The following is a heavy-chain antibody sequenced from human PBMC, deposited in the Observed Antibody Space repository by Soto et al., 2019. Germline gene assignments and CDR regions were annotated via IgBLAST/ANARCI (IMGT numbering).Heavy chain of an antibody. V-gene: IGHV3-48*03. D-gene: IGHD3-16*01. CDR2: ILHSGDII. CDR1: GFTFSNSE. J-gene: IGHJ4*02. Sequence: DVQLVESGGGLVEPGGSLRLTCAASGFTFSNSEMFWVRQAPGKGLEWVSFILHSGDIIYYADSVKGRFTISRDNAKNLLYLHMNTLRVEDTAIYYCATRLSVSYGPLFDQWGQGTLVTVSS. CDR3: ATRLSVSYGPLFDQ.